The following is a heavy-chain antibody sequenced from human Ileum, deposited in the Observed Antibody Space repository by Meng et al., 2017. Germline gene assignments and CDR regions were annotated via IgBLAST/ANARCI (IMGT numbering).Heavy chain of an antibody. D-gene: IGHD3-22*01. CDR2: MNPNSGNT. V-gene: IGHV1-8*01. J-gene: IGHJ4*02. Sequence: ASLKVSCKASGYTFTSYDINWVRQATGQGLEWMGWMNPNSGNTGYAQKFQGRVTMTRNTSISTAYMELSSLRSEDTAVYYCARGEPHYYYDSSGYPSDYWGQGTLVTVSS. CDR3: ARGEPHYYYDSSGYPSDY. CDR1: GYTFTSYD.